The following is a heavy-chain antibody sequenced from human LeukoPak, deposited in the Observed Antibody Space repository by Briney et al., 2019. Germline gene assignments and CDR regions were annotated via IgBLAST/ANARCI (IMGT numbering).Heavy chain of an antibody. CDR1: GFTFSSYS. V-gene: IGHV3-48*04. Sequence: GGSLRLSCAASGFTFSSYSMNWVREAPGKGLEWVPYISSSSTIYYADSVKGRFTISRDNAKNSLYLQMNSLRAEDTAVYYCASSWRAAPHGYWGQGTLVTVSS. CDR3: ASSWRAAPHGY. CDR2: ISSSSTI. D-gene: IGHD6-6*01. J-gene: IGHJ4*02.